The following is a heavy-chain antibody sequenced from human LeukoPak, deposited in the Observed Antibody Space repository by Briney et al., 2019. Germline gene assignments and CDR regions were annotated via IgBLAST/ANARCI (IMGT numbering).Heavy chain of an antibody. CDR2: IYSSAST. J-gene: IGHJ3*02. V-gene: IGHV4-59*01. Sequence: SETLSLTCTVSGGSISSYYWNWVRQPPGKGLEWIGYIYSSASTNYNPSLESRVTISADTSKNQFSLKLNSVTAADTAVYYCARATYYYDSGTYQVFDIWGQGTMVTV. CDR3: ARATYYYDSGTYQVFDI. CDR1: GGSISSYY. D-gene: IGHD3-10*01.